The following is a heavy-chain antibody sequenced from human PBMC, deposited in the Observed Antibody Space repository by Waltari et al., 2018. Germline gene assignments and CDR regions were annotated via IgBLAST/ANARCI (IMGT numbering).Heavy chain of an antibody. CDR1: GFTFSSSW. J-gene: IGHJ3*02. V-gene: IGHV3-7*01. Sequence: EVQLVESGGGLVQPGGSLRLSCSASGFTFSSSWMSWVRQAPGKGLEWVANIKQDGREKYHVDSVKGRFTISRDNAKNSLYLQMNSLRAEDTAVYYCARELRFGDAFDIWGQGTMVTVSS. CDR3: ARELRFGDAFDI. D-gene: IGHD5-12*01. CDR2: IKQDGREK.